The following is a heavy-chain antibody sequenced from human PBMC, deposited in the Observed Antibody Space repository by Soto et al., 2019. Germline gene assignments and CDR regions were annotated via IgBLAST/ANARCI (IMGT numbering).Heavy chain of an antibody. CDR1: GGTFSSYA. D-gene: IGHD6-19*01. CDR3: ARGTYLGGWPFDY. CDR2: LIPILGTA. Sequence: QVQLVQSGAEVKKPGSSVKVSCKASGGTFSSYAISWVRQAPGQGLEWMGGLIPILGTANYAQKFQGSVTIPPDESTSTAYMELSSLRSEDPAVYYCARGTYLGGWPFDYWGQGTLVTVSS. V-gene: IGHV1-69*05. J-gene: IGHJ4*02.